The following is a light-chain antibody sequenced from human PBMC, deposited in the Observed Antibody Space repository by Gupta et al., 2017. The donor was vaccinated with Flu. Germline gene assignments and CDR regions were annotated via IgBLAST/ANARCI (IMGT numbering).Light chain of an antibody. CDR3: AAWDDSLSGQGI. J-gene: IGLJ2*01. V-gene: IGLV1-47*01. Sequence: SSNIGSNYVYWYQQRPGTAPKLLIYRNNQRPSGVPDRFSGSKSGTSASLAISGLRSEDEADYYCAAWDDSLSGQGIFGGGTKLTVL. CDR1: SSNIGSNY. CDR2: RNN.